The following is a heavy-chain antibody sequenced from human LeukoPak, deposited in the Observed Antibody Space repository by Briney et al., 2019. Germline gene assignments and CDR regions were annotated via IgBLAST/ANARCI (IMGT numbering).Heavy chain of an antibody. D-gene: IGHD4-17*01. CDR1: GGSINSATYY. CDR3: ARDDGDYVGQRVNWFDP. CDR2: IYTSGST. Sequence: PSETLSLTCTVSGGSINSATYYWAWIRQPAGKGLEWIGRIYTSGSTNYNPSLKSRVTMSVDTSKNQFSLKLSSVTAADTAVYYCARDDGDYVGQRVNWFDPWGQGTLVTVSS. V-gene: IGHV4-61*02. J-gene: IGHJ5*02.